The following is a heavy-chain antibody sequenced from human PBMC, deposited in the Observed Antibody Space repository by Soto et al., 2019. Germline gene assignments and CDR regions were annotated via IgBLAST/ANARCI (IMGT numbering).Heavy chain of an antibody. CDR2: IWYDGSNK. V-gene: IGHV3-33*01. CDR3: ARDRWIYCSSTSCYFHYYYYGMDV. CDR1: GFTFSSYG. J-gene: IGHJ6*02. D-gene: IGHD2-2*01. Sequence: GGSLRLSCAASGFTFSSYGMHWVRQAPGKGLEWVAVIWYDGSNKYYADSVKGRFTISRDNSKNTLYLQMNSLRAEDTAVYYCARDRWIYCSSTSCYFHYYYYGMDVWGQGTTVTVSS.